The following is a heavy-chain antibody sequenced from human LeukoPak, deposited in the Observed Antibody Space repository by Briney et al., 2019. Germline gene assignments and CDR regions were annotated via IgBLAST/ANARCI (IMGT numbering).Heavy chain of an antibody. V-gene: IGHV3-74*01. J-gene: IGHJ3*02. CDR3: ARGLEYSGSYYYPPDSFDI. CDR2: VSTDGSGA. D-gene: IGHD1-26*01. Sequence: PGGSLRLSCAASGFTFSNYCMNWVRQAPGKGLEWVSRVSTDGSGAYYADSVKGRFTISSDNAKNTLYLQMNSLRARDTAVYDCARGLEYSGSYYYPPDSFDIWGQGTMVTVSS. CDR1: GFTFSNYC.